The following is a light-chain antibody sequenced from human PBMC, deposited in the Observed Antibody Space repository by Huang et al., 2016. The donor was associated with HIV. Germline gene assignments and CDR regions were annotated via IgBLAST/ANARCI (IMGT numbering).Light chain of an antibody. CDR3: QQYGSSSWT. V-gene: IGKV3-20*01. Sequence: IVLTQSPGTLSLSPGERATLSCRASPSVASSYLAWYQEKPGQAPRLLIYGASSRATGILDRFSGSGSGTDFTLTISRLEPEDFAVYYCQQYGSSSWTFGQGTTVEIK. CDR1: PSVASSY. CDR2: GAS. J-gene: IGKJ1*01.